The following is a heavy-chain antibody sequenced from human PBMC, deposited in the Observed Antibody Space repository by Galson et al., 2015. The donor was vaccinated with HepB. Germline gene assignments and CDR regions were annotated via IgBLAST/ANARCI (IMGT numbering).Heavy chain of an antibody. J-gene: IGHJ4*02. CDR2: ISYGGSNT. CDR1: GFTFSSYA. V-gene: IGHV3-23*01. CDR3: AKAARSVLGLFDS. D-gene: IGHD2-8*01. Sequence: SLRLSCAASGFTFSSYAMSWVRQAPGKGLEWVSTISYGGSNTYYVDSVKGRFTISRDNSKNTLLLQMNSLRAEDTALYYCAKAARSVLGLFDSWGQGTLVTVSS.